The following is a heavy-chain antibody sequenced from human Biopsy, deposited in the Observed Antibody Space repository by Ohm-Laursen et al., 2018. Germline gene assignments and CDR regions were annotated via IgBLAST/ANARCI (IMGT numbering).Heavy chain of an antibody. CDR1: GFTFSAYS. J-gene: IGHJ6*02. V-gene: IGHV3-21*01. CDR3: ARWYGDLFYYYNGMDV. Sequence: SLRLSCSASGFTFSAYSIVWVRQAPGEGLEWVSAISSRTTSEYYADSVKGRVTISRDNADNSVSLQMSNLRLDDTAVYYCARWYGDLFYYYNGMDVWGQGTTVTVSS. D-gene: IGHD3-10*01. CDR2: ISSRTTSE.